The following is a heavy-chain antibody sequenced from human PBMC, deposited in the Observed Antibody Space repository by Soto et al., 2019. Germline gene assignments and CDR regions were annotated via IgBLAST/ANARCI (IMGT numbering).Heavy chain of an antibody. Sequence: LSLTCTVSGGSISSGDYYWSWIRQPPGKGLEWIGDIYYSGSTYYNPSLNSRVTISVDTSKHQFSLKLSSVTAADTAVYYCARDPTDAPGDYWGQGTLVTVSS. J-gene: IGHJ4*02. CDR1: GGSISSGDYY. CDR3: ARDPTDAPGDY. CDR2: IYYSGST. V-gene: IGHV4-30-4*01. D-gene: IGHD2-8*01.